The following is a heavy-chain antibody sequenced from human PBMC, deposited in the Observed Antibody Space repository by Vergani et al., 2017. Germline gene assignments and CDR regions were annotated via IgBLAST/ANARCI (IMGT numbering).Heavy chain of an antibody. CDR3: ASATKAIWGIEY. D-gene: IGHD7-27*01. V-gene: IGHV4-61*02. CDR1: GDSASSDDYY. Sequence: QVQLQESGPGLVKRSQTLSRTCTGPGDSASSDDYYWTWIRQPAGKTLEWIGRIYGSGTTSYNPSLKSRVTLSVDTSKNHFSLNLESVTAADTGVYYCASATKAIWGIEYWGQGTLVTVSS. CDR2: IYGSGTT. J-gene: IGHJ4*02.